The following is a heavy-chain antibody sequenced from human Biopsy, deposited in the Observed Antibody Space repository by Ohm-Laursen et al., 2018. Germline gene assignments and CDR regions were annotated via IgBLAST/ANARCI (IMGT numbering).Heavy chain of an antibody. CDR3: AKDSLVEATRLDY. J-gene: IGHJ4*02. CDR1: GFTFSNYG. CDR2: IWYDGSNK. D-gene: IGHD3-16*01. V-gene: IGHV3-33*06. Sequence: SPRLSCAASGFTFSNYGMHWVRQAPGKGLEWVALIWYDGSNKNSEDSVKGRFTVSRDNSKNTLFLQMNNLRAEDTAVYYCAKDSLVEATRLDYWGQGTQVTVSS.